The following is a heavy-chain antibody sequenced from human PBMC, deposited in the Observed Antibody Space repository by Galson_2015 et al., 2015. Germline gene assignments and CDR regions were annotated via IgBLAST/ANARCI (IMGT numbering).Heavy chain of an antibody. V-gene: IGHV4-59*01. J-gene: IGHJ4*02. CDR1: GGSISSFY. D-gene: IGHD2-2*01. Sequence: SETLSLTCTVSGGSISSFYWSWIRQPPGKGLEWIGYIYYSGSTNYNPSLKSRVTMSVDTSKNQFSLKLSSVTAADTAVYYCARGRGSTSYWGQGTQVTVSS. CDR3: ARGRGSTSY. CDR2: IYYSGST.